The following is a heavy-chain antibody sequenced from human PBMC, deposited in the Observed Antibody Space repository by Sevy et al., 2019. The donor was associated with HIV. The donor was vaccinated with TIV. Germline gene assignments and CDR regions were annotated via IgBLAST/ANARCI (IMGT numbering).Heavy chain of an antibody. J-gene: IGHJ4*02. CDR2: MNPNSGNT. CDR3: ARAHCSGGSCYYGGYFDY. D-gene: IGHD2-15*01. Sequence: ASVKVSCKASGYTFTSYDISWVRQATGQGLEWMGWMNPNSGNTGYAQKFQGRVTMTRNTSISTAYMELSSLRSEDTAVYYCARAHCSGGSCYYGGYFDYWGQGTLVTVSS. V-gene: IGHV1-8*01. CDR1: GYTFTSYD.